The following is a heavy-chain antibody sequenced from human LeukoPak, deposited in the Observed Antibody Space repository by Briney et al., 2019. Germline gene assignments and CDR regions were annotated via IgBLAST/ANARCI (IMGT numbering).Heavy chain of an antibody. J-gene: IGHJ4*02. CDR1: GDSITGYY. V-gene: IGHV4-4*07. D-gene: IGHD3-22*01. Sequence: SETLSLTCTVSGDSITGYYWSWIRQPPGKGLEWIGRIYTSGSTNYNPSLKSRVTMSVDTSKNQFSLRLSSVTAADTAVYYCAREGIYDTSGYTSFDYWGQGTLVTLSS. CDR3: AREGIYDTSGYTSFDY. CDR2: IYTSGST.